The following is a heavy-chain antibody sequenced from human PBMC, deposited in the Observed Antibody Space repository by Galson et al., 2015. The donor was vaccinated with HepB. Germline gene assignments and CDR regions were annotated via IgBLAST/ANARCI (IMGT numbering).Heavy chain of an antibody. J-gene: IGHJ4*02. V-gene: IGHV3-48*03. CDR3: ARRVAWRAFDY. Sequence: SLRLSCAASGFTFSSYEMNWVRQAPGKGLEWVSYISSSGSTIYYADSVKGRFTISRDNAKSSLYLQMNSLRAEDTAVYYCARRVAWRAFDYWGQGTLVTVSS. CDR1: GFTFSSYE. D-gene: IGHD2-15*01. CDR2: ISSSGSTI.